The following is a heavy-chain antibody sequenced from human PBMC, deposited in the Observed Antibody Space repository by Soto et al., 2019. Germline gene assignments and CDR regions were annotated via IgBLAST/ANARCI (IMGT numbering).Heavy chain of an antibody. CDR2: ISGSGGST. V-gene: IGHV3-23*01. CDR1: GFTFSSYA. Sequence: GGSLRLSCAASGFTFSSYAMSWVRQAPGKGLEWVSAISGSGGSTYYADSVKGRFTISRDNSKNTLYLQMNSLRAEDTAVYYCAKDIVVVVAAKGRANAFDIWGQGTMVTVSS. J-gene: IGHJ3*02. CDR3: AKDIVVVVAAKGRANAFDI. D-gene: IGHD2-15*01.